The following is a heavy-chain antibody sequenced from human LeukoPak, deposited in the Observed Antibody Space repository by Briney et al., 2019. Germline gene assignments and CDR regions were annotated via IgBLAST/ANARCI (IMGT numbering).Heavy chain of an antibody. J-gene: IGHJ4*02. D-gene: IGHD6-19*01. CDR2: TYYRSKWYN. CDR3: ARDFGTTGWHTFDY. V-gene: IGHV6-1*01. Sequence: SQTLSLTCVVSGDSISSKNGAGNWIRHSPSRGLKWLGRTYYRSKWYNDYAESMEGRMTISQDTSKNQYSLHLNSVTPEDTAVYYCARDFGTTGWHTFDYWGQGTLVTVSS. CDR1: GDSISSKNGA.